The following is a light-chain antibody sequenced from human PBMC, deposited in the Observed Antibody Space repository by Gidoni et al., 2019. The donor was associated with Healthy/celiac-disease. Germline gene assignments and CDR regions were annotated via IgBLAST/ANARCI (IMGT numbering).Light chain of an antibody. CDR1: QSPPHSNRYNY. J-gene: IGKJ1*01. CDR3: MQALQLWT. V-gene: IGKV2-28*01. Sequence: DIVRTQSPPPLPVTPGEPASISCRARQSPPHSNRYNYLDWYLQKPGQSPQLLFYLGSNRASGVPDRFSGRGSGTDCTLKISRVEAGDVGVYYCMQALQLWTCGQGTKVEIK. CDR2: LGS.